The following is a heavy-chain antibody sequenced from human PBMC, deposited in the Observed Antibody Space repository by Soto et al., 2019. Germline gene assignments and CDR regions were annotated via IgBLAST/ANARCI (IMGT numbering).Heavy chain of an antibody. Sequence: GGSLRLSCAASGFTFSSYWMHWVRQAPGKGLVWVSRINSDGSSTSYADSVKGRFTISRDNAKNTLYLQMNSLRAEDTAVYYCARVLGSRLTFDYYYGMDVWSQGTTVTVSS. CDR1: GFTFSSYW. CDR3: ARVLGSRLTFDYYYGMDV. V-gene: IGHV3-74*01. CDR2: INSDGSST. J-gene: IGHJ6*02. D-gene: IGHD1-26*01.